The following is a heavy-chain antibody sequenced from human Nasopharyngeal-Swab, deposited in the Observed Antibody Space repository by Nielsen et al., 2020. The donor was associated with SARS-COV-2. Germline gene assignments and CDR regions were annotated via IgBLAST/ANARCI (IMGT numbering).Heavy chain of an antibody. D-gene: IGHD5-18*01. CDR3: AKQSWGYSYGYYFDY. V-gene: IGHV3-33*06. Sequence: WIRQPPGQGLEWVAVIWYDGSNKYYADSVKGRFTISRDNSKNTLYLQMNSLRAEDTAVYYCAKQSWGYSYGYYFDYWGQGTLVTVSS. CDR2: IWYDGSNK. J-gene: IGHJ4*02.